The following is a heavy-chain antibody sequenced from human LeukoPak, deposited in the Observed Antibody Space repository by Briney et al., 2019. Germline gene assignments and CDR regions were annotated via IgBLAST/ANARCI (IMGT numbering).Heavy chain of an antibody. CDR2: IYYSGST. V-gene: IGHV4-59*01. J-gene: IGHJ3*02. Sequence: SETLSLTCTVSGGSISSYYWSWIRQPPGKGPEWIGYIYYSGSTNYNPSLKSRVTISVDTSKNQFSLKLSSVTAADTAVYYCARVYDSSGYYSDAFDIWGQGTMVTVSS. CDR1: GGSISSYY. D-gene: IGHD3-22*01. CDR3: ARVYDSSGYYSDAFDI.